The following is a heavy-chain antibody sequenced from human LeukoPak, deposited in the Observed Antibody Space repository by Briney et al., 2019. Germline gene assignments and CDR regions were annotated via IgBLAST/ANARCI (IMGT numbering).Heavy chain of an antibody. Sequence: PSETLSLTCTVSGGSISSYYWSWIRQPPGKGLEWIGYIYYSGSTNYNPSLKSRVTISVDTSKNQFPLKLSSVTAADTAVYYCARVRDGYNFKDLLFDYWGQGTLVTVSS. CDR1: GGSISSYY. CDR3: ARVRDGYNFKDLLFDY. J-gene: IGHJ4*02. V-gene: IGHV4-59*01. CDR2: IYYSGST. D-gene: IGHD5-24*01.